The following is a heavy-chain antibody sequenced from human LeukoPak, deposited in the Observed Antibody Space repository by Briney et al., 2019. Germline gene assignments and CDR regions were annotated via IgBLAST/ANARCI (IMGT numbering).Heavy chain of an antibody. Sequence: HPGGSLRLSCAASGFTFSSYGMHWVRQAPGKGLEWVAVISYDGSNKYYADSAKGQFTISRDNSKNTLYLQMNSLRAEDTAVYYCARDQWRYCSGGSCYVIDYWGQGTLVTVSS. J-gene: IGHJ4*02. CDR1: GFTFSSYG. CDR2: ISYDGSNK. D-gene: IGHD2-15*01. V-gene: IGHV3-30*03. CDR3: ARDQWRYCSGGSCYVIDY.